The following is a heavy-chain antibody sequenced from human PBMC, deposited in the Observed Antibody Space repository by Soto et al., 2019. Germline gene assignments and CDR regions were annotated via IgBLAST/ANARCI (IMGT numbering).Heavy chain of an antibody. Sequence: EVQLLESGGGLVQPGGSLRLSCAASGFTFSSYAMSWVRQAPGKGLEWVSAISGSGGSTYYADSVKGRFTISRDNSKNTLYLQMNSLRAEDTAVYYCEKDPTDDILTGYFTYFDCWGQGTLVTVSS. V-gene: IGHV3-23*01. CDR3: EKDPTDDILTGYFTYFDC. CDR2: ISGSGGST. CDR1: GFTFSSYA. D-gene: IGHD3-9*01. J-gene: IGHJ4*02.